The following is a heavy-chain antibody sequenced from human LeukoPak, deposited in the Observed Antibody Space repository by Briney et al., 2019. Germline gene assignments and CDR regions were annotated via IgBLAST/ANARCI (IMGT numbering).Heavy chain of an antibody. V-gene: IGHV4-59*08. CDR3: ARGRMKTGGFAFDI. Sequence: SETLSLTCTVSGGSISSYYWSWIRQPPGKGLEWIGYIYYSGGTNYNPSLKSRVTISVDTSKNQFSLKLSSVTAADTAVYYCARGRMKTGGFAFDIWGQGTMVTVSS. J-gene: IGHJ3*02. CDR1: GGSISSYY. D-gene: IGHD1-26*01. CDR2: IYYSGGT.